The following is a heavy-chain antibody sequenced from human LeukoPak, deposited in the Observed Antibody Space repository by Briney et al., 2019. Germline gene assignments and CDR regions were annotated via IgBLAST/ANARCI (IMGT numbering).Heavy chain of an antibody. J-gene: IGHJ4*02. Sequence: SVKVSCTASGFTFTSSAVQWVRQARGQRLEWIGWIVVGSGNTNYAQKFQEGVTITRDMSTSTAYMELSSLRSEDTAVYYCAADVGITMARGVITQDYWGQGTLVTVSS. CDR2: IVVGSGNT. D-gene: IGHD3-10*01. CDR3: AADVGITMARGVITQDY. V-gene: IGHV1-58*01. CDR1: GFTFTSSA.